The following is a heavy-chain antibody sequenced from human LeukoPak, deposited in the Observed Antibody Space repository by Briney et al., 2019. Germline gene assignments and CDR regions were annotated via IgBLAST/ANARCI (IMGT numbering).Heavy chain of an antibody. CDR3: ARLGWLQGLDY. J-gene: IGHJ4*02. D-gene: IGHD5-24*01. CDR2: IYSDSST. CDR1: GFTFSSYS. Sequence: GGSLRLSCAASGFTFSSYSMNWVRQAPGKGLEWVSVIYSDSSTYYADSVKGRFTISRDNSKNTLYLQMNSLRAEDTAVYYCARLGWLQGLDYWGQGTLVTVSS. V-gene: IGHV3-53*01.